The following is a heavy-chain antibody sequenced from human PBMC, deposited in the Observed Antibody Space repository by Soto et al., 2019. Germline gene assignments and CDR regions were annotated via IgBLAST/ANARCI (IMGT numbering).Heavy chain of an antibody. CDR1: GGSISDNNFY. CDR3: ARLAAYDFWRGGNWFDP. J-gene: IGHJ5*02. V-gene: IGHV4-39*01. Sequence: SETLSLTCTVSGGSISDNNFYWGWVRQPPGKGLEWIGSIYYSATTYYNPSLKSRVTISADTSNNRVSLMVTSVTVADTAVYYCARLAAYDFWRGGNWFDPWGRGILVTVSS. D-gene: IGHD3-3*01. CDR2: IYYSATT.